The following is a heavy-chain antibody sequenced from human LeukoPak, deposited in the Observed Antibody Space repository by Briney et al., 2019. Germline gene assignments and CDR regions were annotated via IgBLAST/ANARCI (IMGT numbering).Heavy chain of an antibody. CDR1: GFTFSSYS. D-gene: IGHD6-13*01. J-gene: IGHJ4*02. CDR2: ISNSSSYI. Sequence: PGGSLRLSCAASGFTFSSYSMSWVRQAPGEGLEWVSSISNSSSYIYYADSLKGRFTISRDNSKNTLYLQMNSLRAEDTAVYYCAKTHSSSWRDYFDYWGQGTLVTVSS. V-gene: IGHV3-21*01. CDR3: AKTHSSSWRDYFDY.